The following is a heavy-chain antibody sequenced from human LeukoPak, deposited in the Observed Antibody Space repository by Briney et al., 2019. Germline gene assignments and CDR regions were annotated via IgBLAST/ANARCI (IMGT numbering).Heavy chain of an antibody. CDR1: GFIFSNYA. V-gene: IGHV3-23*01. D-gene: IGHD2-21*02. Sequence: PGGSLRLSCAASGFIFSNYAMGWVRQAPGKGLEWVSTLSASGGSTYYADSVKGRFTISRDNSKNTLYLQMNSLRAEDTAVFYCAKHIVVVTAILYFDYWGQGTLVTVSS. CDR3: AKHIVVVTAILYFDY. J-gene: IGHJ4*02. CDR2: LSASGGST.